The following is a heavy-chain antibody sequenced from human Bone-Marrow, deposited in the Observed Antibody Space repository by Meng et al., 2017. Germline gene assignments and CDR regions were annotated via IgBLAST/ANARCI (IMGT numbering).Heavy chain of an antibody. CDR1: GFTFSSYG. Sequence: GESLKISCAASGFTFSSYGMHWVRQAPGKGLEWVAVIWYDGSNKYYADSVKGRFTISRDNSKNTLYLQMNSLRAEDTAVYYCARDNTDSSSWYWGRGPNNWFDPWGQGTLVTVSS. CDR2: IWYDGSNK. V-gene: IGHV3-33*01. D-gene: IGHD6-13*01. CDR3: ARDNTDSSSWYWGRGPNNWFDP. J-gene: IGHJ5*02.